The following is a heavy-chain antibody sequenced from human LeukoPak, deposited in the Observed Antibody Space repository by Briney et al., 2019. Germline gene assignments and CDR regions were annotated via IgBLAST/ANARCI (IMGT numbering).Heavy chain of an antibody. J-gene: IGHJ5*02. D-gene: IGHD2-2*01. Sequence: PSETLSLTCTVSGGSISSGGYYWSWIRQHPGKGLEWIGYIYYSGSTYYNPSLKSRVTISVDTSKNQFSLKLSSVTAADTAVYYCARDSMERYCSSTSCYGAHWFDPWGQGTLVTVSS. CDR1: GGSISSGGYY. CDR2: IYYSGST. V-gene: IGHV4-31*03. CDR3: ARDSMERYCSSTSCYGAHWFDP.